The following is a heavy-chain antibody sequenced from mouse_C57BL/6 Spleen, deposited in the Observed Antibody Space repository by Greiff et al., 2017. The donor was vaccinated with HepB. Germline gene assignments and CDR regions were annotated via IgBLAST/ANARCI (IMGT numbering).Heavy chain of an antibody. J-gene: IGHJ2*01. CDR3: AREGDYGRFDY. D-gene: IGHD2-4*01. V-gene: IGHV5-4*01. CDR2: ISDGGSYT. CDR1: GFTFSSYA. Sequence: EVQLQESGGGLVKPGGSLKLSCAASGFTFSSYAMSWVRQTPEKRLEWVATISDGGSYTYYPDNVKGRFTISRDNAKNNLYLQMSHLKSEDTAMYYCAREGDYGRFDYWGQGTTLTVSS.